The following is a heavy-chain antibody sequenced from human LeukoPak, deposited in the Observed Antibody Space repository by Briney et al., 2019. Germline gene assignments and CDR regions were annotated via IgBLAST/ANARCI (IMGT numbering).Heavy chain of an antibody. CDR1: GFTFSDYY. V-gene: IGHV3-11*01. CDR2: ISSGGTTI. Sequence: GGSLRLSCAASGFTFSDYYMSWIRQAPGKGLEWVSCISSGGTTIYSADSVKGRFTVSRDNAKNSLHLQMNSLRAEDTAMYYCTRSGSELDCWGQGTLVTVSS. D-gene: IGHD3-10*01. CDR3: TRSGSELDC. J-gene: IGHJ4*02.